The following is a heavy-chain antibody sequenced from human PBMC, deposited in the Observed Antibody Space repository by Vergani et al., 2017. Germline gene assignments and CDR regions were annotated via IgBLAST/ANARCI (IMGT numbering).Heavy chain of an antibody. CDR1: GDSISTSSYA. Sequence: QMQLQESGPGLVKPSETLSLSCTVSGDSISTSSYAWGWIRQPPGKTLEWIGTVFYGGRTSYKPSLKSRVTISVDTSKNQFSLKLSSVTAADTAVYYCARGAGVSSSWLWAFDIWGQGTMVTVSS. V-gene: IGHV4-39*07. D-gene: IGHD6-13*01. CDR3: ARGAGVSSSWLWAFDI. CDR2: VFYGGRT. J-gene: IGHJ3*02.